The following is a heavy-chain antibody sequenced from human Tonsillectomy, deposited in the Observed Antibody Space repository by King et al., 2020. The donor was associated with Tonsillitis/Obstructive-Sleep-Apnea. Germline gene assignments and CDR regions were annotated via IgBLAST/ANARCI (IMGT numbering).Heavy chain of an antibody. CDR3: ARMNLAVD. V-gene: IGHV3-53*01. CDR1: GFTVSSDY. D-gene: IGHD6-19*01. J-gene: IGHJ4*02. CDR2: IYSNGRT. Sequence: VQLVESGGGLIQPGGSLRLACAASGFTVSSDYMSWVRQAPGKGLEWVSVIYSNGRTYYPDSVKGRFTISRDNPKNTLYLQMNSLRAEDTAVYYCARMNLAVDWGQGTLVTVSS.